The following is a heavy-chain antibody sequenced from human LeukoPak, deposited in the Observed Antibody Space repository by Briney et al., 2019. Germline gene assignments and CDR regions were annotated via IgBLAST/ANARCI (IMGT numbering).Heavy chain of an antibody. Sequence: SVKVSCTASGGTFSSYAISWVRQAPGQGLEWMGRIIPILGIANYAQKFQGRVTITADKSTSTAYMELSSLRSEDTAVYYCARWDLMTTNCFDVWGQGTLVTVSS. CDR3: ARWDLMTTNCFDV. V-gene: IGHV1-69*04. CDR2: IIPILGIA. D-gene: IGHD4-17*01. CDR1: GGTFSSYA. J-gene: IGHJ4*02.